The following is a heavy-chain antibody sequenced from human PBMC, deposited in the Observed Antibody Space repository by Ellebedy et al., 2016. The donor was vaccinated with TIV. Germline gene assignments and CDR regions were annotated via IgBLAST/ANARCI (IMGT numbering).Heavy chain of an antibody. J-gene: IGHJ3*02. CDR1: GYSISSSYY. Sequence: SETLSLTCTVSGYSISSSYYWGWIWQPPGKGLEWIGSFYHSGSTYYNRSLKRRVTISVDRSKNQLSLKLSSVTAADTAVYYCATFRNLDAFDIWGQGTMVTVSS. CDR3: ATFRNLDAFDI. CDR2: FYHSGST. V-gene: IGHV4-38-2*02.